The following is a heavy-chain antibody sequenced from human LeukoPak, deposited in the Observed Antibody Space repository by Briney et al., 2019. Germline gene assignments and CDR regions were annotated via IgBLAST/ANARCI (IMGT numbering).Heavy chain of an antibody. V-gene: IGHV4-31*03. J-gene: IGHJ4*02. CDR2: IYYSGST. D-gene: IGHD3-10*01. CDR1: GGAISSGGYY. CDR3: ARDWGSGSYYN. Sequence: SETLSLTCTVSGGAISSGGYYWSWIRQHPGKGLEWIGYIYYSGSTYYNPSLKSRVTISVDTSKNQFSLKLSSVTAADTAVYYCARDWGSGSYYNWGQGTLVTVSS.